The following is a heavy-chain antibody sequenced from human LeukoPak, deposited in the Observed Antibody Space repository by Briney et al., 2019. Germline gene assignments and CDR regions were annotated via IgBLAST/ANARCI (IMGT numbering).Heavy chain of an antibody. CDR2: IIPIFGTA. Sequence: ASVKVSCKASGGTFSSYAISWVRQAPGQGLEWMGGIIPIFGTANYAQEFQGRVTITADESTSTAYMELGSLRSEDTAVYYCARPPIYGDYYYFDYRGQGTLVTVSS. D-gene: IGHD4-17*01. CDR1: GGTFSSYA. V-gene: IGHV1-69*13. J-gene: IGHJ4*02. CDR3: ARPPIYGDYYYFDY.